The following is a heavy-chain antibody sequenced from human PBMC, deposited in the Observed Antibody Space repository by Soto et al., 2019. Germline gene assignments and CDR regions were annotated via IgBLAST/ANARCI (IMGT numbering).Heavy chain of an antibody. Sequence: GGSLRLSCAASGFTFSSYWMHWVRQAPGKGLVWVSRINSDGSSTSYADSVKGRFTISRDNAKNTLYLQMNSLRAEDTAVYYCASRKGEPYPYYYYYYGMDVWGQGTTVTVSS. J-gene: IGHJ6*02. CDR2: INSDGSST. V-gene: IGHV3-74*01. CDR3: ASRKGEPYPYYYYYYGMDV. CDR1: GFTFSSYW. D-gene: IGHD3-16*01.